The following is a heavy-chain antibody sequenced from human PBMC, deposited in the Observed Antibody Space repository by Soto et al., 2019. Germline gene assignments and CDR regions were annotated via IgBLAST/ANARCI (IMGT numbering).Heavy chain of an antibody. J-gene: IGHJ5*02. V-gene: IGHV4-59*01. D-gene: IGHD2-2*01. CDR1: GGYISSYY. Sequence: SETLSLTCPVSGGYISSYYWSWIRQPPGKGLEWIGYIYYSGSTNYNPSLKSRVTISVDTSKNQFSLKLSSVTAADTAVYYCARGLSRDIVVVPAALRVWFDPWGQGTLVTVSS. CDR2: IYYSGST. CDR3: ARGLSRDIVVVPAALRVWFDP.